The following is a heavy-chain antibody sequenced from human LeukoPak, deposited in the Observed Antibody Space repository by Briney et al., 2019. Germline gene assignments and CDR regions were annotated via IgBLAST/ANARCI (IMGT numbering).Heavy chain of an antibody. J-gene: IGHJ5*02. D-gene: IGHD5-12*01. CDR2: ISSSGSTI. Sequence: QPGGSLRLSCAASGFTFSSYEMNWVRQAPGKGLEWVSYISSSGSTIYYADSVKGRFTISGDNAKNSLYLQMNSLRAEDTAVYYCARLVASGGGYDPGFDPWGQGTLVTISS. V-gene: IGHV3-48*03. CDR1: GFTFSSYE. CDR3: ARLVASGGGYDPGFDP.